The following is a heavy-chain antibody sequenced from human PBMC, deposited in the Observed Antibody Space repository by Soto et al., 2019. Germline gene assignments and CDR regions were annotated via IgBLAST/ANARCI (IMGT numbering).Heavy chain of an antibody. Sequence: GGSLRLSCTASGFTFSDYAMTWVRQAPGKGLEWVSTISGGSSVTYYGDSVKGRFTISRDNAKKTLFLQLNRLSAEDTATYYCAKVLSKNYYYPFDFWGQGTQVTV. V-gene: IGHV3-23*01. J-gene: IGHJ4*02. CDR2: ISGGSSVT. D-gene: IGHD3-10*01. CDR1: GFTFSDYA. CDR3: AKVLSKNYYYPFDF.